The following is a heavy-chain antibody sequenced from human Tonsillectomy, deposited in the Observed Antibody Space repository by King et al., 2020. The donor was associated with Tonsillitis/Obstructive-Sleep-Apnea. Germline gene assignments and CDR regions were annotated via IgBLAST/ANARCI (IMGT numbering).Heavy chain of an antibody. CDR1: GFTVSSNY. CDR3: ARDPLSITTFGAGWLDP. V-gene: IGHV3-66*01. CDR2: IYSGGST. D-gene: IGHD3-3*01. Sequence: VQLVESGGGLVQPGGSLRLSCAASGFTVSSNYMSWVRQAPGKGLEWVAIIYSGGSTYYADSLKGRFTISRDNSKNTLYLQMNSLRAEDTAVYYCARDPLSITTFGAGWLDPWGQGTLVTVSS. J-gene: IGHJ5*02.